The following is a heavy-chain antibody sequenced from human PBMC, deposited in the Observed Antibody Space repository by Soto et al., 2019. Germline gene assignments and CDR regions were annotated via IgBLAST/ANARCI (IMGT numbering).Heavy chain of an antibody. D-gene: IGHD3-10*01. CDR1: GGPIKTGDYY. J-gene: IGHJ4*02. V-gene: IGHV4-30-4*01. CDR3: ARAGFSYGHLLF. Sequence: SETLSLTCNVSGGPIKTGDYYWNWIRQPPGKGLEWIGYVFYSGATNYSPSLKSRAAISMDTSKNQFSLSLTSVTAADTAVYYCARAGFSYGHLLFWGQGIWVTVSS. CDR2: VFYSGAT.